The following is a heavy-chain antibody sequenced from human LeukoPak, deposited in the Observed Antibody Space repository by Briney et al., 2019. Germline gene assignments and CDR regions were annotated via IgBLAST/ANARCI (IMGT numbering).Heavy chain of an antibody. J-gene: IGHJ4*02. V-gene: IGHV3-23*01. D-gene: IGHD6-13*01. Sequence: GGSLRLSCVASGFTFSSYAMTWVRQAPGMGLAWVSAITASGGSTYYADSVKGRFTISRDNSRNTLYLQMNSLRADDTAVYYCAKSQYSSSWYYFDYWGQGTLVTVSS. CDR3: AKSQYSSSWYYFDY. CDR2: ITASGGST. CDR1: GFTFSSYA.